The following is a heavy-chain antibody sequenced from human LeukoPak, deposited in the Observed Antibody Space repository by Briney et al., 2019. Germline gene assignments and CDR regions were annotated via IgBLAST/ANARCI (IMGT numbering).Heavy chain of an antibody. D-gene: IGHD4-23*01. J-gene: IGHJ4*02. CDR1: GFPFTNFG. Sequence: GGSLRLSCAPPGFPFTNFGMDWVRQAPGKGLEWVSFIGYEGVHKYYADSVKGRFTISKDNSKATLYLQMNSLRPEDTAVYYCAKDLHGGYSSDYWGQGTLVTVFS. V-gene: IGHV3-30*02. CDR2: IGYEGVHK. CDR3: AKDLHGGYSSDY.